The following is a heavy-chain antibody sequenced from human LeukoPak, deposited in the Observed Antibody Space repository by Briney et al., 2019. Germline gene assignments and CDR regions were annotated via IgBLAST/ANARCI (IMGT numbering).Heavy chain of an antibody. CDR2: ISSGSTYI. D-gene: IGHD6-19*01. Sequence: PGGSLRLSCVASAFTFSNYTMNWVRQAPGKGLEWVSSISSGSTYIYYADSVKGRFTISRDNAKNSVYLQMNSLRAEDTAVYYCAREGREIAGAGSDYWGQGTLATVSS. J-gene: IGHJ4*02. CDR1: AFTFSNYT. CDR3: AREGREIAGAGSDY. V-gene: IGHV3-21*01.